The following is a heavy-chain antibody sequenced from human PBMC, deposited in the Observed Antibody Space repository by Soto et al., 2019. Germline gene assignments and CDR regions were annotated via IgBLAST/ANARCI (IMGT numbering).Heavy chain of an antibody. CDR3: ARGPIAVVSDYYGMDV. Sequence: VGSLRLSCAASGFTFSSYGMHWVRQAPGKGLEWVAVIWYDGSNKYYADSVKGRFTISRDNSKNTLYLQMNSLRAEDTAVYYCARGPIAVVSDYYGMDVWGQGTTVTVSS. D-gene: IGHD6-19*01. J-gene: IGHJ6*02. V-gene: IGHV3-33*01. CDR2: IWYDGSNK. CDR1: GFTFSSYG.